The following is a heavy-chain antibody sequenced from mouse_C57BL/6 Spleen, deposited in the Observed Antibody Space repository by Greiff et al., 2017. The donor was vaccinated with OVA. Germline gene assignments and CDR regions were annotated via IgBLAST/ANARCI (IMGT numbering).Heavy chain of an antibody. D-gene: IGHD1-1*01. CDR1: GYTFTSYW. CDR3: AREGNYYGSSLYYFDY. Sequence: QVQLQQPGAELVKPGASVKMSCKASGYTFTSYWITWVKQRPGQGLEWIGAIYPGSGSTNYNEKFKSKATLTVDTSSSTAYMQLSSLTSEDSAVYYCAREGNYYGSSLYYFDYWGQGTTLTVSS. CDR2: IYPGSGST. J-gene: IGHJ2*01. V-gene: IGHV1-55*01.